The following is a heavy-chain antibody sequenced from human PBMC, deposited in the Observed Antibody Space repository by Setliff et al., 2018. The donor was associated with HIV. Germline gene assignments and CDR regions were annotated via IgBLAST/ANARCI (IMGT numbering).Heavy chain of an antibody. J-gene: IGHJ3*01. CDR2: ISNDGSIT. CDR3: TRSGFSSGPADALDV. V-gene: IGHV3-74*01. D-gene: IGHD3-22*01. Sequence: GSLRLSCAASGFTFSTYWMHWVRQAPGKGLVWVSCISNDGSITHYADSVKGRLTISRDNAKNTVDLQMNNLRAEDTAVYYCTRSGFSSGPADALDVWGQGTMVTVSS. CDR1: GFTFSTYW.